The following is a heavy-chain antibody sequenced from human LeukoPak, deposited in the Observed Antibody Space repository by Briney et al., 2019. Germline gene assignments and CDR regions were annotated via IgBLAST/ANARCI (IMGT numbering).Heavy chain of an antibody. D-gene: IGHD5-24*01. Sequence: GGSLRLSCAASGFTVSRNYMSWVRQTPGKGLEWVSVFYIDGNTYYADSVKGRFSISRDNSKNTVYLQMNSLRVEDTAVYYCARGDGYNFFDYWGQGTLGTVSS. CDR1: GFTVSRNY. CDR2: FYIDGNT. V-gene: IGHV3-66*01. CDR3: ARGDGYNFFDY. J-gene: IGHJ4*02.